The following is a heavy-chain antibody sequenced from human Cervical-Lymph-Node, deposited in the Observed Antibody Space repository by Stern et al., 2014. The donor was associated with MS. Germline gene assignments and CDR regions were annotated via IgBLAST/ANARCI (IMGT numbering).Heavy chain of an antibody. CDR3: AREDCTSASCYFDS. J-gene: IGHJ4*02. CDR2: IYYSGST. V-gene: IGHV4-30-4*01. CDR1: AASLSSADYY. Sequence: VQLQESGPGLVKPSQTLSLTCSVSAASLSSADYYWSWIRQPPGKGLEWIGYIYYSGSTNYNPSLQSRLTISADTSKTQFSLKLNSVTAADTAVYYCAREDCTSASCYFDSWGQGTLVIVSS. D-gene: IGHD2-2*01.